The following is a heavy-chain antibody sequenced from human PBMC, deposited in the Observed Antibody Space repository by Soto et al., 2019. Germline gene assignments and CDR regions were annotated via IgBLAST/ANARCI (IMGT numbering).Heavy chain of an antibody. CDR2: ISSSSSTI. Sequence: PGGSLRLSCAASGFTFSSYSMNWVRQAPGKGLEWVSYISSSSSTIYYADSVKGRFTISRDNAKNSLYLQMNSLRDEDTAVYYCARAWGLRFLEWPLHYGMDVWGQGTTVTVS. CDR3: ARAWGLRFLEWPLHYGMDV. J-gene: IGHJ6*02. V-gene: IGHV3-48*02. D-gene: IGHD3-3*01. CDR1: GFTFSSYS.